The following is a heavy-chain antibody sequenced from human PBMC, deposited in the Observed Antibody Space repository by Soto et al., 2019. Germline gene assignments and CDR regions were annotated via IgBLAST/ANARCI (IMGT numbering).Heavy chain of an antibody. Sequence: SETLSLTCTVSGGSISSGDYYWSWIRQPPGKGLEWIGYIYYSGSTYYNPSLKSRVTISVDTSKNQFSLKLSSVTAADTAVYYCARARVPIPTGGYYSGNHSEPWGQGTLVTVSS. CDR3: ARARVPIPTGGYYSGNHSEP. V-gene: IGHV4-30-4*01. D-gene: IGHD3-3*01. CDR1: GGSISSGDYY. CDR2: IYYSGST. J-gene: IGHJ5*02.